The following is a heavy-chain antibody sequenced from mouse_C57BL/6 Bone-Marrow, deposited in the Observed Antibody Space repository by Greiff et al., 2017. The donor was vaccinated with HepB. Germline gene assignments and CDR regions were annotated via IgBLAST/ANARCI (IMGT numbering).Heavy chain of an antibody. J-gene: IGHJ1*03. V-gene: IGHV3-8*01. CDR1: GYSITSDY. Sequence: EVMLVESGPGLAKPSQTLSLTCSVTGYSITSDYWNWIRKFPGNKLEYMGYISYSGSTYYNPSLKSRISITRDTSKNQYYLQLNSVTTEDTATYYCARRLITTVVATFHWYFDVWGTGTTVTVSS. CDR3: ARRLITTVVATFHWYFDV. D-gene: IGHD1-1*01. CDR2: ISYSGST.